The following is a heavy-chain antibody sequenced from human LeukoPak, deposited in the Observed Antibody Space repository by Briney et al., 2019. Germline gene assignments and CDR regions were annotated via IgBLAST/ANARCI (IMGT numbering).Heavy chain of an antibody. CDR3: AKDYLVGATVNWFDP. CDR2: ISSSGSTI. D-gene: IGHD1-26*01. V-gene: IGHV3-11*01. CDR1: GFTFSDYY. Sequence: PGGSLRLSCAVSGFTFSDYYMSWIRQAQGKGLEWVSYISSSGSTIYYADSVKGRFTISRDNAKNSLYLQMNSLRAEDTAVYYCAKDYLVGATVNWFDPWGQGTLVTVSS. J-gene: IGHJ5*02.